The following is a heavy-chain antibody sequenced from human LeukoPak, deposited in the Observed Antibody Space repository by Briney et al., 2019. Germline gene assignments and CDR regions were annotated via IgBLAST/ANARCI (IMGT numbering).Heavy chain of an antibody. CDR1: GFTFSTYD. Sequence: GGSLRLSCTASGFTFSTYDMSWVRQAPGKGLEWVSTVRVNGRSTFYADSVKGRFTISRDNSKNTLYLQMSSPRAEDTALYYCAKPGEPSNYYFDYWGQGALVTVSS. CDR2: VRVNGRST. CDR3: AKPGEPSNYYFDY. V-gene: IGHV3-23*01. J-gene: IGHJ4*02. D-gene: IGHD2-21*01.